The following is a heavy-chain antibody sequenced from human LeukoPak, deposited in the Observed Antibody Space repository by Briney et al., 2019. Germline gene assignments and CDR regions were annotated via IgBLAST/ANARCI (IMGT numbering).Heavy chain of an antibody. CDR3: ARDPFDY. V-gene: IGHV4-38-2*02. CDR2: IYHSGST. Sequence: SETLSLTCAVPGYSISSGYYWGWIRQPPGKGLEWIGSIYHSGSTYYNPSLRSRVTLSVDTSKNQFSLQLSSVTAADTAVYYCARDPFDYWGQGTLVTVSS. J-gene: IGHJ4*02. CDR1: GYSISSGYY.